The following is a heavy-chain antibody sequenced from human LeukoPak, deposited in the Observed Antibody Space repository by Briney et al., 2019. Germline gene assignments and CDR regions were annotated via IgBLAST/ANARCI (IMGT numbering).Heavy chain of an antibody. CDR2: IRYDGSNK. V-gene: IGHV3-30*02. CDR3: AKVGSSSSGRWFDP. Sequence: EPGGSLRLSCAASGFTFSSYGMHWVRQAPGKGLEWVAFIRYDGSNKYYADSVKGRFTISRDNSKNTLYLQMNSLRAEDTAVYYCAKVGSSSSGRWFDPWGQGTLVTVSS. J-gene: IGHJ5*02. D-gene: IGHD6-6*01. CDR1: GFTFSSYG.